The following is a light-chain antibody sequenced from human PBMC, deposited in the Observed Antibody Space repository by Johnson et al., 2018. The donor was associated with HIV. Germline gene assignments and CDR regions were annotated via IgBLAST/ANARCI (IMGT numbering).Light chain of an antibody. CDR1: TSNIGNNY. CDR2: DDN. V-gene: IGLV1-51*01. J-gene: IGLJ1*01. CDR3: GTWDSSLSAGGNV. Sequence: HSVLTQPPSVSATPGQKVTISCSGSTSNIGNNYVYWYQQFPGAAPKLLIYDDNKRPSGIPARFSGSKSGTSATLGITGLQTGDEADYYCGTWDSSLSAGGNVFGTGTKVTVL.